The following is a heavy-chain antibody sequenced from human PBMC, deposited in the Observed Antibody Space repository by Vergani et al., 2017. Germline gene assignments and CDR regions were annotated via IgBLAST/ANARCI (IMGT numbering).Heavy chain of an antibody. J-gene: IGHJ6*02. CDR2: VDPEDGET. CDR3: ATPQTVTTGGMEV. CDR1: GYTFTDHY. Sequence: EVQLVPSGAEVNKPGATMKISCKVSGYTFTDHYMHWVKQAPGKGLEWMGLVDPEDGETIYAEKFKGRVTIAADTSTDTAHLELSSLRSEDTAVYYCATPQTVTTGGMEVWGQGTTVIVSS. D-gene: IGHD4-17*01. V-gene: IGHV1-69-2*01.